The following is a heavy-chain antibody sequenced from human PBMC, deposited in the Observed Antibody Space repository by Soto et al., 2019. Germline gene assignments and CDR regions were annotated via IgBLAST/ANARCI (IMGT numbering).Heavy chain of an antibody. J-gene: IGHJ6*02. CDR3: ARDGMGSSWWGDYHYYYGMDV. CDR2: TYYRSKWYN. Sequence: SQTLSLTCAISGDSVSSNSAAWNWIRQSPSRGLEWLGRTYYRSKWYNDYAVSVKSRITINPDTSKNQFSLQLNSVTPEDTAVYYCARDGMGSSWWGDYHYYYGMDVWGQGTTVTVSS. D-gene: IGHD6-13*01. CDR1: GDSVSSNSAA. V-gene: IGHV6-1*01.